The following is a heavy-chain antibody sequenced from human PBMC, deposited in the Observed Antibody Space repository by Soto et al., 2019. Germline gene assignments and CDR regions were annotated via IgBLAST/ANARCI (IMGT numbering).Heavy chain of an antibody. CDR1: GFTFSYYA. J-gene: IGHJ4*02. CDR2: ISGIRDYI. Sequence: EVQLVESGGGLVNPGGSLRLSCAASGFTFSYYALHWVRRAPGKGLEWVSSISGIRDYIRYADSVKGRFTISRDNAKTSLYLQMNSLTAEDTAVYYWAREGVHNYNEYYFDYWGQGTLVTVSS. D-gene: IGHD3-22*01. V-gene: IGHV3-21*06. CDR3: AREGVHNYNEYYFDY.